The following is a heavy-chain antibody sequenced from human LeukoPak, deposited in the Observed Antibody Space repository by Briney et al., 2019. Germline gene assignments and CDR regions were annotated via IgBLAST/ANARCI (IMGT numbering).Heavy chain of an antibody. CDR1: GFSFSSHA. J-gene: IGHJ4*02. D-gene: IGHD7-27*01. V-gene: IGHV3-23*01. CDR3: AIDPNWGTHS. Sequence: GGSLRLSCAASGFSFSSHAMSWARQAPGKGLEWVSGISSSGSGDNTYYADSVKGRFTISRDNSKNALYLQMNSLRVEDTAVYYCAIDPNWGTHSWGQGVLVTVSS. CDR2: ISSSGSGDNT.